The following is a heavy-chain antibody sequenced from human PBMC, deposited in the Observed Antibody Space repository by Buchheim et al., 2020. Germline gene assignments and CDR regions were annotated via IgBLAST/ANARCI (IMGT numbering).Heavy chain of an antibody. J-gene: IGHJ6*02. CDR1: GFTFSSYE. Sequence: EVQLVESGGGLVQPGGSLRLSCAASGFTFSSYEMNWVRQAPGKGLEWVSYISSSGSTIYYADSVKGRFTIFRDHPKNSMYLQMNSLRAEDTAVYYCARDQGDFYGMDVWGQGTT. V-gene: IGHV3-48*03. D-gene: IGHD3-3*01. CDR2: ISSSGSTI. CDR3: ARDQGDFYGMDV.